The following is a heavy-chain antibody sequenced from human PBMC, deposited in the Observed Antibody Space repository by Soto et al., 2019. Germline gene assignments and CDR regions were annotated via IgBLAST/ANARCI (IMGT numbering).Heavy chain of an antibody. Sequence: SLRLSCEGSGFTFSRYSMNWVRQAPGKGLEWVASISSTSTYIYYGDFVKGRFSIARDNAKNSLYLQMDSLRDEDTALYYCASEYCTGNSCYSRIFDYWGQGTLVTVSS. CDR1: GFTFSRYS. D-gene: IGHD2-21*01. CDR3: ASEYCTGNSCYSRIFDY. V-gene: IGHV3-21*01. J-gene: IGHJ4*02. CDR2: ISSTSTYI.